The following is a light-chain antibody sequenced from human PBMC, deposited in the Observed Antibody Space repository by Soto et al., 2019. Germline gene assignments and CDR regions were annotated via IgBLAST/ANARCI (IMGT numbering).Light chain of an antibody. CDR3: QQQNSFPLT. Sequence: DIQLTQSPSFLTASAGDRVTITCRASQGIRSSLAWYQQKPGKAPKILIYAASTLQSGVPSRFSGSGSGTEFTLTISSLQSEYFATYYCQQQNSFPLTFGGGTHVEIK. V-gene: IGKV1-9*01. CDR2: AAS. CDR1: QGIRSS. J-gene: IGKJ4*01.